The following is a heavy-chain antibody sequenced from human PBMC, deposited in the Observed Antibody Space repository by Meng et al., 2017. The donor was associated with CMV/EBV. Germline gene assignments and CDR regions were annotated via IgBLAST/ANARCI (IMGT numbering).Heavy chain of an antibody. CDR1: GFTFSSYA. CDR2: ISGSGGST. J-gene: IGHJ4*02. Sequence: ESLKISCAASGFTFSSYAMSWVRQAPGKGLEWVSAISGSGGSTYYADSVKGRFTISSDNSKNTLYLQMNSLRAEDTAVYYCAKGIIAAAGPIDYWGQGTLVTVSS. D-gene: IGHD6-13*01. V-gene: IGHV3-23*01. CDR3: AKGIIAAAGPIDY.